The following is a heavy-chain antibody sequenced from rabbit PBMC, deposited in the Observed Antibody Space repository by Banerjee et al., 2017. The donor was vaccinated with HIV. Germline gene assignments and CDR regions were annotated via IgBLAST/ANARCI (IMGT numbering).Heavy chain of an antibody. Sequence: QSLAESGGDLVKPGASLTLPCTASGFDFRNYYLCWVRQAPGKGLEWIGCIYTSSGSTGYASWAKGRFTISKTSTTTVTLQMTSLTAADTATHFCARGTGGAGDGLNLWGQGTLVTVS. D-gene: IGHD4-2*01. J-gene: IGHJ4*01. CDR3: ARGTGGAGDGLNL. CDR1: GFDFRNYY. V-gene: IGHV1S40*01. CDR2: IYTSSGST.